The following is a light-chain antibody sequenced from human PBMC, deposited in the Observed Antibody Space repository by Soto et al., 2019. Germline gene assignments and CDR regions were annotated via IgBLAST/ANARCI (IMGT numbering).Light chain of an antibody. CDR3: QQYGSSPRT. Sequence: EIVLTQSPGTLSLSPGERATLSCRASQSVSSNFVAWYEQKPGPAPSLHIYGASSRATGIPDRFSGSGSGTHFTHTSSKVAPEDCGVYYCQQYGSSPRTCGQGTKVEIK. CDR2: GAS. CDR1: QSVSSNF. V-gene: IGKV3-20*01. J-gene: IGKJ1*01.